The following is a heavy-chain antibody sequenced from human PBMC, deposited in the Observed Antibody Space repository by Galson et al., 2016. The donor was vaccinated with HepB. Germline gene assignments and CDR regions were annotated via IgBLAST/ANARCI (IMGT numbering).Heavy chain of an antibody. CDR2: ISGYNGNT. D-gene: IGHD2-2*01. CDR1: GYTFTSYG. CDR3: ARRPSTTRTFDY. Sequence: SVKVSCKASGYTFTSYGITWVRQAPGQGLEWMGWISGYNGNTNYARKLQGRVTVTTDTSSSTAYMELRSLRSDDTAVYYCARRPSTTRTFDYWGQGTLVTFSS. V-gene: IGHV1-18*01. J-gene: IGHJ4*02.